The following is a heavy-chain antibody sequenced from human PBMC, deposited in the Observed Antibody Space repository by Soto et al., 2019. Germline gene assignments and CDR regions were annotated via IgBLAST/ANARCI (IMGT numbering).Heavy chain of an antibody. D-gene: IGHD1-1*01. V-gene: IGHV1-2*02. Sequence: APVKVSCKASGYTFTNYYMHWLRQAPGQGLEWMGWMNPRSGGSKYAQAFQDRVTMTRDASISTAYMEMTSLRHGDTAVYSCARSDDGTSYPLDLWGPGTLVTVSS. J-gene: IGHJ5*02. CDR2: MNPRSGGS. CDR1: GYTFTNYY. CDR3: ARSDDGTSYPLDL.